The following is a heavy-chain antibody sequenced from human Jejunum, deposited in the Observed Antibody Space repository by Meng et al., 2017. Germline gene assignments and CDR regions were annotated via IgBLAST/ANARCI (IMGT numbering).Heavy chain of an antibody. CDR2: IDPSKST. J-gene: IGHJ4*02. CDR1: GGSISRTNW. CDR3: ARAYCTDVSCHDFFDS. D-gene: IGHD2-8*01. V-gene: IGHV4-4*02. Sequence: VALAESARRGGEAWGNVSQTLAVSGGSISRTNWEGWVRQPPGKGLEWIGKIDPSKSTHYNPCLKGRVTISADRSKNQFSLRLTSVTAADTAIYYCARAYCTDVSCHDFFDSWGQGTLVTVSS.